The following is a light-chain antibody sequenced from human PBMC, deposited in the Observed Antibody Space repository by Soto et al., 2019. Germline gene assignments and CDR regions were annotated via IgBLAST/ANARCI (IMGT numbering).Light chain of an antibody. Sequence: QSALTQPASVSGSPAQSITISCTGTSSDVGGYNYVSWYQQHPGKAPKLIIYEVSNRPSGVSNRFSGSKSGNTASLTISGLQAEDEADYYCNSYTSKSTGVFGTGTKVTVL. CDR2: EVS. J-gene: IGLJ1*01. CDR1: SSDVGGYNY. CDR3: NSYTSKSTGV. V-gene: IGLV2-14*01.